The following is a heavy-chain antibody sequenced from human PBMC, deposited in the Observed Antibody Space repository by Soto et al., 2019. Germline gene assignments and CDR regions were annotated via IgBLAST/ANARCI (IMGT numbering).Heavy chain of an antibody. J-gene: IGHJ4*02. Sequence: PSETLSLTCTVSGGSISSGDYYWSWIRQPPGKGLEWIGYIYYSGSTYYNPSLKSRVTISVDTSKNQFSLKLSSVTAADTAVYYCARVXGGPVYFDWVPKYYFDYWGQGTLVTVSS. V-gene: IGHV4-30-4*01. CDR3: ARVXGGPVYFDWVPKYYFDY. CDR2: IYYSGST. D-gene: IGHD3-9*01. CDR1: GGSISSGDYY.